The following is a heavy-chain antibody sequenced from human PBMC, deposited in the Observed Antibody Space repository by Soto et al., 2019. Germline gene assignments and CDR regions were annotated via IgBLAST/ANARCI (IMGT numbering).Heavy chain of an antibody. J-gene: IGHJ4*02. CDR2: ISGSVGST. Sequence: WGSLRLSCAASGFTFSNYAMGWVRQAPGKGLEWVSAISGSVGSTYYADSVKGRFTISRDNSKNTLYLQMDSLRAEDTAVYYCAKIAEAVAGTVYGYWGQGTLVTVSS. CDR1: GFTFSNYA. D-gene: IGHD6-19*01. CDR3: AKIAEAVAGTVYGY. V-gene: IGHV3-23*01.